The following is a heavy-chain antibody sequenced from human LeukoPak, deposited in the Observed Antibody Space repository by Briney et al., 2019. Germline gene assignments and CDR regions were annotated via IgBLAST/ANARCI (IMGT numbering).Heavy chain of an antibody. CDR1: GYSFTSYW. CDR3: ARLVDTAMVSDYFQH. CDR2: IYPGDSET. J-gene: IGHJ1*01. V-gene: IGHV5-51*01. D-gene: IGHD5-18*01. Sequence: GESLKISCKGSGYSFTSYWIGWVRQMPGKGLEWMGFIYPGDSETRYSPSFQGQVTISVDKSISTAYLQWSSLKASDTAMYYCARLVDTAMVSDYFQHWGQGTLVTVSS.